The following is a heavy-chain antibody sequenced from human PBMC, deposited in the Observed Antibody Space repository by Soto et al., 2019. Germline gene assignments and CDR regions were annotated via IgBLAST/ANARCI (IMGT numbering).Heavy chain of an antibody. J-gene: IGHJ4*02. D-gene: IGHD3-22*01. V-gene: IGHV3-21*01. CDR3: ARVHYYDSSGFYL. CDR2: ISSSSSYI. CDR1: GFTFSSYS. Sequence: PGGSLSLSCAASGFTFSSYSMNWVRQAPGKGLEWVSSISSSSSYIYYGDSVKGRFTISRDNAKNSLYLQMNSLRAEDTATYYCARVHYYDSSGFYLWGQGTLVTVSS.